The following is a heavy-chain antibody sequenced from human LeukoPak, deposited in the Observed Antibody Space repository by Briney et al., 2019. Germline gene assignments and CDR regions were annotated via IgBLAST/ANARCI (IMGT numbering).Heavy chain of an antibody. D-gene: IGHD4-17*01. CDR2: ISSSSSYI. CDR3: ARDLVATVTPFDY. CDR1: GFTFSSYS. J-gene: IGHJ4*02. V-gene: IGHV3-21*01. Sequence: GGSLRLPCAASGFTFSSYSMNWVRQAPGKGLEWVSSISSSSSYIYYADSVKGRFTISRDNAKNSLYLQMNSLRAEDTAVYYCARDLVATVTPFDYWGQGTLVTVSS.